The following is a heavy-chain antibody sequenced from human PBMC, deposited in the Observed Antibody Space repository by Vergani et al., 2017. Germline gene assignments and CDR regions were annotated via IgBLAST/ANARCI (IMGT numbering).Heavy chain of an antibody. D-gene: IGHD2-8*01. J-gene: IGHJ2*01. CDR2: IDWDDDK. Sequence: QVTLKESGPALVKPTQTLTLTCTFSGFSLSTSGMRASWIRQPPGKALEWLARIDWDDDKFYSTSLKTRLTISKDTSKNQVVLTMTNMDPLDTATYYCAVSYYWYFDLWGRGTLVTVSS. V-gene: IGHV2-70*04. CDR1: GFSLSTSGMR. CDR3: AVSYYWYFDL.